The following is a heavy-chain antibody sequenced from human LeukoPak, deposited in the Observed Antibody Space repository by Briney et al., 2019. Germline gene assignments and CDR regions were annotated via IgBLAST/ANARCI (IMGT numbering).Heavy chain of an antibody. J-gene: IGHJ4*02. V-gene: IGHV4-30-2*01. CDR1: GGSISSGGYY. D-gene: IGHD2-2*01. CDR2: IYHSGST. CDR3: AREVRGSSTSLFDY. Sequence: SQTLSLTCTVSGGSISSGGYYWSWIRQPPGKGLEWIGYIYHSGSTYYNPSLKSRVTISVDRSKNQFSLKLSSVTAADTAVYYCAREVRGSSTSLFDYWGQGTLVTVSS.